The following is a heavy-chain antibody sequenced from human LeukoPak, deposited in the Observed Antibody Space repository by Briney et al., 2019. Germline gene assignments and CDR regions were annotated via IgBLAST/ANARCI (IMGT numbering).Heavy chain of an antibody. CDR1: GFSFEDNG. Sequence: PGGSLRLSCAASGFSFEDNGMTWVRQVPGKGPEWVSGINWNGETTGYVDSVKGRFTISRDNAKNSLYLQMNSLRAEDTALYYCATHSYYYGSGSYPHYLDYWGQGTLVTVSS. CDR3: ATHSYYYGSGSYPHYLDY. D-gene: IGHD3-10*01. J-gene: IGHJ4*02. V-gene: IGHV3-20*04. CDR2: INWNGETT.